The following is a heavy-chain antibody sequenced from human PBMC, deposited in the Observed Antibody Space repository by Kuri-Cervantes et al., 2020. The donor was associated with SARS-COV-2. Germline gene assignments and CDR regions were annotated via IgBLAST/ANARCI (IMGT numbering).Heavy chain of an antibody. D-gene: IGHD3-3*01. J-gene: IGHJ4*02. CDR2: ISTSSSYI. V-gene: IGHV3-21*01. Sequence: GESLKISCAASGFTFNSYSMNWVRQAPGKGLEWVSSISTSSSYIYYADSVMGRFAISRDTAKDSLYLQMHSLRAEDTAVYYCAREMGRFWSNYYPTYFDYWGQGTLVTVSS. CDR3: AREMGRFWSNYYPTYFDY. CDR1: GFTFNSYS.